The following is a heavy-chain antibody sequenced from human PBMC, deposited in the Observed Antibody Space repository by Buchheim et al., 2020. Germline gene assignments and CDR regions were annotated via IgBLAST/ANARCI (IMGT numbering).Heavy chain of an antibody. CDR3: ARSVYYYGSGNYYNVIAYFDI. D-gene: IGHD3-10*01. V-gene: IGHV4-61*01. CDR1: GGSVSSGSYY. CDR2: IYYNGRT. J-gene: IGHJ4*02. Sequence: QVQLQESGPGLVKPSETLSLTCTVSGGSVSSGSYYWSWIRQPPGKGLEWIGYIYYNGRTNDNPSLKSRVTISIDTSKNQFSLKLSSVTAADTAVYYCARSVYYYGSGNYYNVIAYFDIWGQGAL.